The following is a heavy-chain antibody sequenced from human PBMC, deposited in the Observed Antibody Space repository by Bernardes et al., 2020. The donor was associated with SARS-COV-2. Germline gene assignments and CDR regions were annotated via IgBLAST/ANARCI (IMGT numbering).Heavy chain of an antibody. V-gene: IGHV3-33*01. CDR2: IWSNGINK. CDR3: ATSIMVAGIVDY. D-gene: IGHD6-19*01. J-gene: IGHJ4*02. CDR1: GFPLSTHA. Sequence: GGSLRLSCAASGFPLSTHAMHWARPAPGKGVEWVGVIWSNGINKYYTESVKGRFTISRDNSKNTVYLQMDSLRAEEAAVYYCATSIMVAGIVDYWGQGTLVTVSS.